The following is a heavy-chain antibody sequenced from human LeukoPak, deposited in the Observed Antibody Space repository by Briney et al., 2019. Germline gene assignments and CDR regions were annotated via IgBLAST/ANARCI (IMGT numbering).Heavy chain of an antibody. Sequence: NPSETLSLTCTVSGGSISSGSYYWSWIRQPAGKGLEWIGRIYTSGSTNYNPSLKSRVTISVDTSKNQFSLKLSSVTAADTAVYYCARRRYSGSYFDYWGQGTLVTVSS. CDR3: ARRRYSGSYFDY. CDR2: IYTSGST. J-gene: IGHJ4*02. V-gene: IGHV4-61*02. CDR1: GGSISSGSYY. D-gene: IGHD1-26*01.